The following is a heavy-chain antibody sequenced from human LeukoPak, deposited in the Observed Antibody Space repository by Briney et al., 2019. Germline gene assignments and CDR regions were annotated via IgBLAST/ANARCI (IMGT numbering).Heavy chain of an antibody. CDR3: ASRTGSYYPFDS. V-gene: IGHV5-51*01. CDR1: GYSFSNYY. Sequence: GESLKISCKGSGYSFSNYYIDLVRQMPGKGLEWMGVMYPGGSDIRYSPSFQGQVTISAAKSLDTAYLQRGTLKAVDSAMYYCASRTGSYYPFDSWGQGTLVTVSS. D-gene: IGHD1-26*01. CDR2: MYPGGSDI. J-gene: IGHJ4*02.